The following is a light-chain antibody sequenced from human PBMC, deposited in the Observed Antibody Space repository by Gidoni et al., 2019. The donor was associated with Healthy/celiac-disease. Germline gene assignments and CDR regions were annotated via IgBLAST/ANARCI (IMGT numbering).Light chain of an antibody. CDR1: KSVSSY. CDR3: QQRSNWPPLT. Sequence: EIVFTQSQATLSLSQGARATLSCRASKSVSSYLAWYQQKPGQAPRLLIYDASNRATGIPARFSGSGSGTDFTLTISSLEPEDFAVYYCQQRSNWPPLTFXGXTKVEIK. V-gene: IGKV3-11*01. CDR2: DAS. J-gene: IGKJ4*01.